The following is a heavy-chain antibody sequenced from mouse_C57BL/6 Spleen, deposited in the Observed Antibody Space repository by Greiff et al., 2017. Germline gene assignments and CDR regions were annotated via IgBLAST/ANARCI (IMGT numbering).Heavy chain of an antibody. CDR2: ISSGSSTI. J-gene: IGHJ4*01. Sequence: EVQGVESGGGLVKPGGSLKLSCAASGFTFSDYGMHWVRQAPEKGLEWVAYISSGSSTIYYADTVKGRFTISRDNAKNTLFLQMTSLRSEDTAMYYCARPGDYDAMDYWGQGTSVTVSS. CDR1: GFTFSDYG. CDR3: ARPGDYDAMDY. V-gene: IGHV5-17*01.